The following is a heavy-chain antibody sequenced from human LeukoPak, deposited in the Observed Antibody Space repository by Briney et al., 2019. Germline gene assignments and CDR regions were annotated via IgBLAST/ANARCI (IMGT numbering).Heavy chain of an antibody. CDR3: ARDLPDYYYDSSGYHWVGHDAFDI. J-gene: IGHJ3*02. D-gene: IGHD3-22*01. CDR2: INPNSGGT. CDR1: GYTFTSYY. Sequence: ASVKVSCKASGYTFTSYYMHWVRQAPGQGLEWMGWINPNSGGTNYAQKFQGRVTMTRDTSISTAYMELSRLRSDDTAVYYCARDLPDYYYDSSGYHWVGHDAFDIWGQGTMVTVSS. V-gene: IGHV1-2*02.